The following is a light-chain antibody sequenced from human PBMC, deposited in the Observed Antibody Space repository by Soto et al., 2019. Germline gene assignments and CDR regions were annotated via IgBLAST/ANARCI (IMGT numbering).Light chain of an antibody. J-gene: IGKJ3*01. CDR2: GAS. Sequence: EIVMTQSPATLSVSPGERATLSYRASQSVSSNLAWYQQKPGQAPRLLIYGASTRATGIPARFSGSGSGTEFTLTISSLQSEDFAVYYCQQYGSSPIFTFGPGTKVDIK. V-gene: IGKV3-15*01. CDR1: QSVSSN. CDR3: QQYGSSPIFT.